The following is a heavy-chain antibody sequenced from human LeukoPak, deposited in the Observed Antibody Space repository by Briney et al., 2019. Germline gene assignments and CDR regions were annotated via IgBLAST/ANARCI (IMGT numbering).Heavy chain of an antibody. J-gene: IGHJ5*02. V-gene: IGHV1-46*01. Sequence: ASVKVSCKASGYTFTSYYMHWVRQAPGQGLEWMGIINPSGGSTSYAQKFQGRVTMTKDTSISTAYMELSSLRSDDTAVYYCARVGGGTVFHITAWGQGTLVTVSS. CDR2: INPSGGST. CDR1: GYTFTSYY. CDR3: ARVGGGTVFHITA. D-gene: IGHD4-11*01.